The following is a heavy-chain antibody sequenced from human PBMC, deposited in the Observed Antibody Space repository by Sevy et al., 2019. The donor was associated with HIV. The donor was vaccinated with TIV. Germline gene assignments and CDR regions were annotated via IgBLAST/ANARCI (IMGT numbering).Heavy chain of an antibody. V-gene: IGHV3-23*01. CDR2: ISGSGGST. J-gene: IGHJ4*02. CDR1: GFTFSSYA. D-gene: IGHD2-2*01. Sequence: GGSLRLSCAASGFTFSSYAMSWVRQAPGKGLEWVAAISGSGGSTYYADSVKGRFTISRDNSKNTLYLQMNSLRAEDTAVYSCANKPVVPAARYDYWGQGTLVTVSS. CDR3: ANKPVVPAARYDY.